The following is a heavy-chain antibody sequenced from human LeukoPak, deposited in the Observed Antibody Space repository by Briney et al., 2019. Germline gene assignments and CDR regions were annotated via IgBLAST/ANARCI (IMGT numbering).Heavy chain of an antibody. J-gene: IGHJ5*02. CDR1: GYTFTGYY. Sequence: SVKVSCKASGYTFTGYYMHWVRQAPGQGLEWMGWINPNSGGTNYAQKFQGRVTMTRDTSISTAYMELSRLRSDDTAVYYCARDYSSSTGLDPWGQGTLVTVSS. CDR3: ARDYSSSTGLDP. CDR2: INPNSGGT. V-gene: IGHV1-2*02. D-gene: IGHD6-13*01.